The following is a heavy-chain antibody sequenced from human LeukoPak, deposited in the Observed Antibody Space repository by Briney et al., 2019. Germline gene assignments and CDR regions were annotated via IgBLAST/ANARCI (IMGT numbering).Heavy chain of an antibody. Sequence: GGSLSLSCAAPGFMFNDYAIRWVRQAPGKGLEWVSLISGDGGSTFYADSVKGRFTISRDNSKNSLYLQMSSLRSDDTALYYCARESESSGWYDYWVQGTLVTVSS. CDR2: ISGDGGST. V-gene: IGHV3-43*02. D-gene: IGHD6-13*01. CDR3: ARESESSGWYDY. CDR1: GFMFNDYA. J-gene: IGHJ4*02.